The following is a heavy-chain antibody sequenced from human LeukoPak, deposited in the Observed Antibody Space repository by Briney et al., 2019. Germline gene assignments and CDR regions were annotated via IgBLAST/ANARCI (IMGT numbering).Heavy chain of an antibody. D-gene: IGHD6-13*01. CDR2: ISSSGSTI. V-gene: IGHV3-48*03. CDR1: GFTFSSYE. Sequence: PGGSLRLSCAASGFTFSSYEMNWVRQAPGKGLEWVSYISSSGSTIYYADSVKGRFTISRDNAKNSLYLQMNSLRAEDTAVYYCARDHLIAAAGNHQFDYWGQGTLVTVSS. CDR3: ARDHLIAAAGNHQFDY. J-gene: IGHJ4*02.